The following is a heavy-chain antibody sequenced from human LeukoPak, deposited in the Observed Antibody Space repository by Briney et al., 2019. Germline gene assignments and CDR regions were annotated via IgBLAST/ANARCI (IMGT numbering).Heavy chain of an antibody. V-gene: IGHV1-69*04. D-gene: IGHD5-12*01. CDR3: ARSVVANEENWFDP. J-gene: IGHJ5*02. Sequence: GASVKVSCKASGGTFSSYATSWVRQAPGQGLEWMGRIIPILGIANYAQKFQGRVTITADKSTSTAYMELSSLRSEDTAVYYCARSVVANEENWFDPWGQGTLVTVSS. CDR1: GGTFSSYA. CDR2: IIPILGIA.